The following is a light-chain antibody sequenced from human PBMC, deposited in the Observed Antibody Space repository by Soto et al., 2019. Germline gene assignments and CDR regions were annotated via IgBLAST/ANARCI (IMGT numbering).Light chain of an antibody. CDR1: QGISSY. CDR2: DAS. V-gene: IGKV1-8*01. J-gene: IGKJ1*01. CDR3: QQYYSDTRT. Sequence: PSSLPASTGDSVSLTCRARQGISSYLTWYQQKPVKAPKLLNYDASTLHRGVPSRLSGSGSGTDFTLTISCLQSEDFSTYYSQQYYSDTRTFGQGTKVDI.